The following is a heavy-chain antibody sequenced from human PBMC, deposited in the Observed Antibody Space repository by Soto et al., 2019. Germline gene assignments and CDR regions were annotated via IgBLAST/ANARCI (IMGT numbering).Heavy chain of an antibody. D-gene: IGHD6-6*01. Sequence: XSVKVSCNASGYSFTNYGISWVRQAPGQGLEWMGWISAHKGNTNYAQKFQGRVTMTTDTSTSTAYMELRSLRSDDTAVYYCASSSGQLPYYFDSWGQGTLVTVSS. V-gene: IGHV1-18*01. J-gene: IGHJ4*02. CDR3: ASSSGQLPYYFDS. CDR2: ISAHKGNT. CDR1: GYSFTNYG.